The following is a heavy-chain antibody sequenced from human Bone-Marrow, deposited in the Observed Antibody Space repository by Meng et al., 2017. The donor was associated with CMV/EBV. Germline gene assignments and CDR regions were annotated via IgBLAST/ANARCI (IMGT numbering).Heavy chain of an antibody. CDR1: GGSISSYY. CDR2: IYYSGST. Sequence: SETLSLTCTVSGGSISSYYWSWIRQPPGKGLEWIGYIYYSGSTNYNPSLKSRVTISVDTSKNQFSLKLSSVTAADTAVYYCARAIRVVTLYYFDYWGQGTLVTISS. D-gene: IGHD3-22*01. V-gene: IGHV4-59*01. CDR3: ARAIRVVTLYYFDY. J-gene: IGHJ4*02.